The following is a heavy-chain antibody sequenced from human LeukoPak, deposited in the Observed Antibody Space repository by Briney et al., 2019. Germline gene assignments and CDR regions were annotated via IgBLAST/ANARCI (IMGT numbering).Heavy chain of an antibody. CDR2: ISSSSSTI. Sequence: GGSLRLSCAASGFPFSSYSMNWVRQAPGKGLEWVSYISSSSSTIYYADSVKGRFTISRDNAKNSLYLQMNSLRAEETAVYYCARAPMVRALYYYYYMDVWGKGTTVTISS. V-gene: IGHV3-48*01. D-gene: IGHD3-10*01. CDR3: ARAPMVRALYYYYYMDV. CDR1: GFPFSSYS. J-gene: IGHJ6*03.